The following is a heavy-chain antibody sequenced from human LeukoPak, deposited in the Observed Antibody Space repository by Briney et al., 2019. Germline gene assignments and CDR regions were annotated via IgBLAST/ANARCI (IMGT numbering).Heavy chain of an antibody. CDR2: IYYSGST. J-gene: IGHJ4*02. CDR1: GGSISSSSYY. D-gene: IGHD3-22*01. CDR3: ARTNYYDSSHWDYFDY. Sequence: PSETLSLTCTVSGGSISSSSYYWGWIRQPPGKGLEWIGSIYYSGSTYYNPSLKSRVTISVDTSKNQFSLKLSSVTAADTAVYYCARTNYYDSSHWDYFDYWGQGTLVTVSS. V-gene: IGHV4-39*07.